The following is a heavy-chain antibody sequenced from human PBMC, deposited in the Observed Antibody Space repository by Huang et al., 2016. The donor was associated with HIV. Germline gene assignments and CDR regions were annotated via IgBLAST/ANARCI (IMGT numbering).Heavy chain of an antibody. V-gene: IGHV5-51*01. J-gene: IGHJ3*02. Sequence: EVQLVQSGAVVKKPGESLKISCKGSGYTFNGYWIGWVRQMPGKGLEWMGIIYPGVSDTTYSPSFHGQVTISADKSISTAYLQWGGLKASDIAMYYCARQGVGDFVVEPTGLGAFDIWGQGTMVTVSS. CDR2: IYPGVSDT. CDR3: ARQGVGDFVVEPTGLGAFDI. D-gene: IGHD2-2*01. CDR1: GYTFNGYW.